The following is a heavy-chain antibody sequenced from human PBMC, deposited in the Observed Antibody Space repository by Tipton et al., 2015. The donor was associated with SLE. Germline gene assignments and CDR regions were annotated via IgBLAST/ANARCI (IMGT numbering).Heavy chain of an antibody. D-gene: IGHD1-26*01. V-gene: IGHV3-33*01. CDR1: GFTFSSYG. Sequence: RSLRLSCAASGFTFSSYGMHWVRQAPGKGLEWVAFIRYDGSNKYYADSVKGRFTISRDNSKNTLYLQMNSLRAEDTAVYYCARDRSFQGLYWGQGTLVTVSS. CDR2: IRYDGSNK. CDR3: ARDRSFQGLY. J-gene: IGHJ4*02.